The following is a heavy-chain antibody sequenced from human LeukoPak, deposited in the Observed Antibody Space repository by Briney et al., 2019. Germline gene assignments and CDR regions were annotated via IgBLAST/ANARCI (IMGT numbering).Heavy chain of an antibody. CDR3: AKYGCSSTSCPLDV. CDR2: ISGSGGST. J-gene: IGHJ6*04. V-gene: IGHV3-23*01. CDR1: GFTFSSYA. D-gene: IGHD2-2*01. Sequence: GGSLRLSXAASGFTFSSYAMSWVRQAPGKGLEWDSVISGSGGSTYYADSVEGRFTISRDNSKNTLCLQMNSLRAEDTAGYYCAKYGCSSTSCPLDVWGKGTTVTVSS.